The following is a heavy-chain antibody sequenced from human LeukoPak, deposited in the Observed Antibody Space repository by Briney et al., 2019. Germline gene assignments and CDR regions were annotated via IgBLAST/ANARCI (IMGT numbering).Heavy chain of an antibody. D-gene: IGHD1-26*01. J-gene: IGHJ4*02. Sequence: PSETLSLTCTVSGGSISSSSYYWGWIRQPPGKGLEWIGSIYYSGSTYYNPSLKSRATISVDTSKNQFSLKLSSVTAADTAVYYCARPGGIMEDYWGQGTLVTVSS. CDR1: GGSISSSSYY. CDR3: ARPGGIMEDY. CDR2: IYYSGST. V-gene: IGHV4-39*01.